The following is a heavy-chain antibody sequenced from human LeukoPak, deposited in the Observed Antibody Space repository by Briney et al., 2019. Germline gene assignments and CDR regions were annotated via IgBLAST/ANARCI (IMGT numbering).Heavy chain of an antibody. CDR2: ISSSTSYI. Sequence: GGSLRLSCAASGFTFSSYSMNWVRQAPGKGLEWVSSISSSTSYIHYADSVKGRFTISRDNAKNSLHLQMNSLRAEDTAVYYCAELGITMIGGVWGKGTTVTISS. CDR3: AELGITMIGGV. V-gene: IGHV3-21*01. D-gene: IGHD3-10*02. J-gene: IGHJ6*04. CDR1: GFTFSSYS.